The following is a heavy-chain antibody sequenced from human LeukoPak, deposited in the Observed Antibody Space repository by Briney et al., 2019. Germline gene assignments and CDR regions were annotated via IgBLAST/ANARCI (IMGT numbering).Heavy chain of an antibody. CDR2: ISGSGGST. CDR3: AKKSGGYYGSGSYSYYYYYMDV. V-gene: IGHV3-23*01. D-gene: IGHD3-10*01. CDR1: GFTFSSYA. Sequence: PGGSLRLSCAASGFTFSSYAMSWVRQAPGKGLEWVSAISGSGGSTYYADSVKGRFTISRDNSKNTLYLQMNSLRAEDTAVYYCAKKSGGYYGSGSYSYYYYYMDVWGKGTTVTVSS. J-gene: IGHJ6*03.